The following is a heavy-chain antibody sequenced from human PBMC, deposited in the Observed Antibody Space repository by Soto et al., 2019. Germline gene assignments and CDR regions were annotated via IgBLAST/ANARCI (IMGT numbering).Heavy chain of an antibody. D-gene: IGHD3-22*01. J-gene: IGHJ5*02. CDR1: GGSISSGDYY. V-gene: IGHV4-61*08. Sequence: SETLSLTCTVSGGSISSGDYYWSWIRQPPGKGLEWIGYIYYSGSTNYNPSLKSRVTISVDTSKNQFSLKLSSVTAADTAVYYCARVSYDSSGYSPPGPDWFDPWGQGTLVTVSS. CDR2: IYYSGST. CDR3: ARVSYDSSGYSPPGPDWFDP.